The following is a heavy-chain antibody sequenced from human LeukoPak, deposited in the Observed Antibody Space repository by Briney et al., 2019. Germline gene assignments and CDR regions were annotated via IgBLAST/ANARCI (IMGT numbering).Heavy chain of an antibody. D-gene: IGHD5-18*01. CDR2: INPSGGST. CDR3: AREWGGDTAMDADYYYYMDV. J-gene: IGHJ6*03. Sequence: ASVKVSCKASGYTFTSYYMHWVRQAPGQGLEWMGIINPSGGSTSYAQKFQGRVTMTRDMSTSTVYMELSSLRSEDTAVYYCAREWGGDTAMDADYYYYMDVWGKGTTVTVSS. CDR1: GYTFTSYY. V-gene: IGHV1-46*01.